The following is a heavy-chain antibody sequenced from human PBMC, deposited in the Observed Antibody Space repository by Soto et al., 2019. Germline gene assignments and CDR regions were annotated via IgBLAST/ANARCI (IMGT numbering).Heavy chain of an antibody. J-gene: IGHJ4*02. Sequence: GGSLRLSCAASGFTFSSYSMNWVRQAPGKGLEWVSYISSSSSTIYYADSVKGRFTISRDNAKNSLYLQMNSLRDEDTAVYYCGGSPDLLACYYGLDVWGQGTLVTVSS. CDR1: GFTFSSYS. CDR2: ISSSSSTI. V-gene: IGHV3-48*02. CDR3: GGSPDLLACYYGLDV. D-gene: IGHD3-9*01.